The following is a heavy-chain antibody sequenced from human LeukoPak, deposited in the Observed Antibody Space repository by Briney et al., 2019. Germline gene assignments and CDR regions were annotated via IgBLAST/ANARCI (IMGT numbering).Heavy chain of an antibody. Sequence: ASVKVSCKASGYTFTSYGISWVRQAPGQGLEWMGWISAYNGNTNYAQKLQGRVTMTTDTSTSTAYMELRSLRSDDTAVYYCARKRTGTTRSLFDYWGQGTLVTVSS. CDR1: GYTFTSYG. V-gene: IGHV1-18*01. CDR2: ISAYNGNT. CDR3: ARKRTGTTRSLFDY. J-gene: IGHJ4*02. D-gene: IGHD1-7*01.